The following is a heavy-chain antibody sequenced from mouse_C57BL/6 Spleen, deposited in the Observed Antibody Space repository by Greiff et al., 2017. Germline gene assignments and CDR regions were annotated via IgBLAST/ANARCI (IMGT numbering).Heavy chain of an antibody. J-gene: IGHJ4*01. V-gene: IGHV1-52*01. CDR3: ARSDYFYAMDY. CDR1: GYTFTCYW. Sequence: QVQLQQPGAELVRPGSSVKLSCKASGYTFTCYWMHWVKQRPIQGLEWIGNIDPSDSETHYNQKFKDKATLTVDKSSSTAYMQLSSLTSEDSAVYYCARSDYFYAMDYWGQGTSVTVSS. CDR2: IDPSDSET.